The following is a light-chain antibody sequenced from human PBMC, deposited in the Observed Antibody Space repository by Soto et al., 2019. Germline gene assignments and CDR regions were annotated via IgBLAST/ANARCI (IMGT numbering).Light chain of an antibody. J-gene: IGKJ4*01. CDR3: QHFHNRPVT. CDR2: DAS. Sequence: DIQMTQSPSSLSASVGDRVTITCQASEDINNNLNWYQQKPGEASKLLISDASNLATGVPSRLSGGGSVTHFTFSISSLQPEDIATFYCQHFHNRPVTFGGGTTLEMK. V-gene: IGKV1-33*01. CDR1: EDINNN.